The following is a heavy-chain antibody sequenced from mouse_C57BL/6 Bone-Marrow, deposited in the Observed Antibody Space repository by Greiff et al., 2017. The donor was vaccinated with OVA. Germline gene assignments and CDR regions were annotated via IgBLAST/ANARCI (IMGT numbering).Heavy chain of an antibody. CDR1: GYTFTDYY. CDR3: ARSYYDSYYYAMDY. Sequence: EVHLVESGPVLVKPGASVKMSCKASGYTFTDYYMNWVKQSHGKSLEWIGVINPYNGGTSYNQKFKGKATLTVEKSSSTAYMELNSLTSEDSAVYYCARSYYDSYYYAMDYWGQGTSVTVSS. J-gene: IGHJ4*01. CDR2: INPYNGGT. V-gene: IGHV1-19*01. D-gene: IGHD2-4*01.